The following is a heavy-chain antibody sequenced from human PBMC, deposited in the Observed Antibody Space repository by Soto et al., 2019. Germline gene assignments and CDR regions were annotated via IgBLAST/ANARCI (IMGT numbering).Heavy chain of an antibody. Sequence: QVQLVQSGAEVKKPGSSAKVSCSASGVTFSSYAFTWVRQAPGQGLEWMGNIIPVFRTSTYAQRFQGRLTISADESTNTVYMELRSLRYEDTAVYFCAKDGSWDGGGGESWGQGTLVIVSS. D-gene: IGHD3-16*01. CDR1: GVTFSSYA. CDR3: AKDGSWDGGGGES. CDR2: IIPVFRTS. J-gene: IGHJ4*02. V-gene: IGHV1-69*18.